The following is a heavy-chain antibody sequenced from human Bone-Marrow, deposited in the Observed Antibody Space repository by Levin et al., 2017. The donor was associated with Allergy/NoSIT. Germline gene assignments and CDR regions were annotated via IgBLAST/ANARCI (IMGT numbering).Heavy chain of an antibody. V-gene: IGHV2-26*02. D-gene: IGHD2-15*01. CDR1: GFSLSDSAMA. CDR2: IFSNDEK. CDR3: ARMRLKYDLPSGHALLFDY. J-gene: IGHJ4*02. Sequence: SGPTLVKPTETLTLTCTISGFSLSDSAMAVSWIRQPPGKALEWLAHIFSNDEKSSSPSLKRRLTISRDTSKSQVVLTMTNMDPVDTATYFCARMRLKYDLPSGHALLFDYWGQGALVTVSS.